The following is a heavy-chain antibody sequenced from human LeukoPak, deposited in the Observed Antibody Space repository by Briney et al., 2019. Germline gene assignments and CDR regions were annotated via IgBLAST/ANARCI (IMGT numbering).Heavy chain of an antibody. CDR3: ASDDGLGYFDY. CDR1: GFTFSSYS. Sequence: PGGSLRLSCAASGFTFSSYSMNCVRQAPGKGLEWVSSISSSSSYIYYADSVKGRFTISRDNAKNTLYLQMNSLRADDTAVYYWASDDGLGYFDYWGQGTLVTVSS. V-gene: IGHV3-21*01. CDR2: ISSSSSYI. D-gene: IGHD3/OR15-3a*01. J-gene: IGHJ4*02.